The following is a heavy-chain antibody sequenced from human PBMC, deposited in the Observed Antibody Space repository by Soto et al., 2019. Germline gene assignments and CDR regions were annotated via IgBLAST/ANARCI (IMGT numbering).Heavy chain of an antibody. V-gene: IGHV4-39*01. CDR2: IYYSGST. J-gene: IGHJ4*02. CDR3: ARQFGEFPGPNFDY. D-gene: IGHD3-10*01. CDR1: GGSISSSSYY. Sequence: QLQLQESGPGLVKPSETLSLTCTVSGGSISSSSYYWGWIRQPPGKGLEWIGSIYYSGSTYYNPSLKSRVTISVDTSKNQFSLKLSSVTAADTAVYYCARQFGEFPGPNFDYWGQGTLVTVSS.